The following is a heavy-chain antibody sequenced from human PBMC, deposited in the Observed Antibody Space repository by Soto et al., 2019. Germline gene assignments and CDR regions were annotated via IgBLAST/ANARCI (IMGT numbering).Heavy chain of an antibody. CDR3: ARGRSLDGDLTWFDP. Sequence: ASVKVSCKACGGTFSSYAISWVRQAPGQGLEWMGGIIPIFGTANYAQKFQGRVTITADESTSTAYMELSSLRSEDTAVYYCARGRSLDGDLTWFDPWGQATLVTLSS. CDR1: GGTFSSYA. J-gene: IGHJ5*02. V-gene: IGHV1-69*13. D-gene: IGHD3-10*01. CDR2: IIPIFGTA.